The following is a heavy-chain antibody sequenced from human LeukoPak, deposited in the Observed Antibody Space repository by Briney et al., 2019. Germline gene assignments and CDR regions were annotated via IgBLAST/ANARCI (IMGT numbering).Heavy chain of an antibody. Sequence: ASVKVSCKVSGYTLTELSMHWVRQAPGKGLEWMGGFDPEDGETIYAQKFQGRVTMTEDTSTDTAYMELSSLRSEDTAVYYCATLELLWKGKLIDYWGQGTLITVSS. V-gene: IGHV1-24*01. D-gene: IGHD2-21*01. J-gene: IGHJ4*02. CDR1: GYTLTELS. CDR3: ATLELLWKGKLIDY. CDR2: FDPEDGET.